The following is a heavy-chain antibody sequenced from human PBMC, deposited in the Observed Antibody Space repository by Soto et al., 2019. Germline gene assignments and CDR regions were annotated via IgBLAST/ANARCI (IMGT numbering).Heavy chain of an antibody. CDR2: MYPGDSDL. J-gene: IGHJ6*02. Sequence: PGESLKISCQGSGYSFTIYWIGWVRQMPGKGLEWMGIMYPGDSDLRYSPSFQGQVTISADRSISTAYLQLNSLKASDTAMYYCARQPSNGQWFRWGEGTTVTVS. V-gene: IGHV5-51*01. D-gene: IGHD3-22*01. CDR3: ARQPSNGQWFR. CDR1: GYSFTIYW.